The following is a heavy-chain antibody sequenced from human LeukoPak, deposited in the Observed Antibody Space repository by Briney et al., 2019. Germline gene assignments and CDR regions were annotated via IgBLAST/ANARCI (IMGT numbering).Heavy chain of an antibody. CDR1: GGSISNCSYY. Sequence: SETLSLTCTVSGGSISNCSYYWGWIRQPLGKGLEWIGRVYYSGSTYSNPSLKSRVTISIDTSKNQFSLNLSSVTAADTAVYYCARLKSGVGWFDPWGQGTLVTVSS. CDR2: VYYSGST. D-gene: IGHD1-26*01. CDR3: ARLKSGVGWFDP. J-gene: IGHJ5*02. V-gene: IGHV4-39*01.